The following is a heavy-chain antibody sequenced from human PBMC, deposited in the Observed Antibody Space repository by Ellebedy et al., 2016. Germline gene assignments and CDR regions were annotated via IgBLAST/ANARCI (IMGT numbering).Heavy chain of an antibody. CDR3: TRDGSEWSRDY. V-gene: IGHV3-21*06. CDR1: GLPFSTFF. CDR2: IVNSGRET. D-gene: IGHD2-8*01. J-gene: IGHJ4*02. Sequence: GGSLRLXCAVSGLPFSTFFMSWVRQAPGKGLEWVATIVNSGRETYYADPLKGRFTVSRDNAMNSLFLQMDSLTVEDTAVYYCTRDGSEWSRDYWGQGTLVTVSS.